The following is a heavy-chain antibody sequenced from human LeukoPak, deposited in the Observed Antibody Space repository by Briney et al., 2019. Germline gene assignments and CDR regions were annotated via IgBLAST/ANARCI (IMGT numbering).Heavy chain of an antibody. CDR1: GFAVSSNY. V-gene: IGHV3-66*01. CDR3: ARVGYYDSSGYYSY. Sequence: GGSLRLSCAVSGFAVSSNYMSWVRQAPGEGLEWVSVIYSGGSTYYADSVKGRFTSSRDISKNTRYLQMNSLRAEDTAVYYCARVGYYDSSGYYSYWGQGTLVTVSS. CDR2: IYSGGST. J-gene: IGHJ4*02. D-gene: IGHD3-22*01.